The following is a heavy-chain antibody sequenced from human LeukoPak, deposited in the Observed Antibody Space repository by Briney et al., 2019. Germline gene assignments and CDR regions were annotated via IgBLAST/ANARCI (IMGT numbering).Heavy chain of an antibody. D-gene: IGHD4-11*01. CDR1: GFTFSSYD. V-gene: IGHV3-13*04. CDR3: ARGLPGGFDP. J-gene: IGHJ5*02. CDR2: INTAGDT. Sequence: GGSLRLSCAASGFTFSSYDMHWVRQATGKGLEWVSGINTAGDTYYPGSVKGRFTISRENAKNSLYLQMDNLRAGDTAVYYCARGLPGGFDPWGQGTLVSVSS.